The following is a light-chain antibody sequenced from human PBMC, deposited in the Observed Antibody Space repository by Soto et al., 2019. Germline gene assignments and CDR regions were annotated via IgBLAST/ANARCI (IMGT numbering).Light chain of an antibody. V-gene: IGKV1-33*01. CDR3: QQYDNLPLT. CDR1: QDITNY. Sequence: DIQMTQSPPSLSASVGDRVTITCQASQDITNYLNWYQHKPGKAPKLLIYDASTLESGVPSRFSGSGSGTDFTFTISSLQPEDIATYYCQQYDNLPLTFGGGTKVDIK. J-gene: IGKJ4*01. CDR2: DAS.